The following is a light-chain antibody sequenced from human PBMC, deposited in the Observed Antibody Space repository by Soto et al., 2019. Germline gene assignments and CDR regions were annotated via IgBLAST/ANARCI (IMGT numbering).Light chain of an antibody. CDR2: GTD. Sequence: QSVLTQPPSVSGAPGQRVTISCTGSSSNIGAGYYVHWYQELPGIAPKHIIYGTDNPPSGAPDRSSGSKSGTSASLAITGLEAEDEADYYCQSYDSGLSGVVFGGGTKLTVL. CDR1: SSNIGAGYY. CDR3: QSYDSGLSGVV. V-gene: IGLV1-40*01. J-gene: IGLJ2*01.